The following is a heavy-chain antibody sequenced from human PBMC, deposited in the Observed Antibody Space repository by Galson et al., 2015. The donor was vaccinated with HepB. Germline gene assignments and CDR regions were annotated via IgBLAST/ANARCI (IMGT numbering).Heavy chain of an antibody. CDR1: GFTFSSYG. CDR3: ASSSWYWR. CDR2: ISYDGSNK. V-gene: IGHV3-30*03. Sequence: SLRLSCAASGFTFSSYGMHWVRQAPGKGLEWVAVISYDGSNKYYADSVKGRFTISRDNSKNTLYLQMNSLRAEDTAVYYCASSSWYWRWGQGTLVTVSS. J-gene: IGHJ4*02. D-gene: IGHD6-13*01.